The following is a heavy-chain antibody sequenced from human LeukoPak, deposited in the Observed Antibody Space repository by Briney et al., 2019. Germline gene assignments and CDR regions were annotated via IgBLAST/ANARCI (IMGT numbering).Heavy chain of an antibody. CDR1: GFTVSSNY. D-gene: IGHD2-15*01. CDR2: IYSGGST. CDR3: ARGEQGWYYFDY. J-gene: IGHJ4*02. Sequence: GGSLRLSCAASGFTVSSNYMSWVRQAPGKGLEWVSVIYSGGSTYYADSVKGRFTISRDNSKNTLYLQMNSLRAEDTAVYYCARGEQGWYYFDYWGQGTLVTVSS. V-gene: IGHV3-53*01.